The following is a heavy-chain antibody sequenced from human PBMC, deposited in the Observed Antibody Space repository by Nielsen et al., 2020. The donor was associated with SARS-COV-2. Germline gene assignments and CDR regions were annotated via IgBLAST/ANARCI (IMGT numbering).Heavy chain of an antibody. CDR1: GFTFSSYA. V-gene: IGHV3-23*01. J-gene: IGHJ4*02. CDR3: VGNGFDY. Sequence: GESLKISCAASGFTFSSYAMSWVRQAPGKGLEWVSAISGSGGSTYYADSVKGRFTISRDNSKNTLYLQMNSLRAEDTAVYYCVGNGFDYWGQGTLVTVSS. CDR2: ISGSGGST. D-gene: IGHD4-23*01.